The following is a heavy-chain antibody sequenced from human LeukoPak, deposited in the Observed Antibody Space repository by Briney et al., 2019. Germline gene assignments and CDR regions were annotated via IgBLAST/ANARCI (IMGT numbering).Heavy chain of an antibody. D-gene: IGHD2-15*01. J-gene: IGHJ5*01. CDR1: GFTFTRYA. CDR3: AKQGDCFSCYDSSNWFDS. Sequence: PGGSLRLSCAASGFTFTRYAMSWVRQAPGRGLERVSGISGSGGNTYYADSVKGRFTISRDNSQNTLYLQMNSLRGEDTAVYYCAKQGDCFSCYDSSNWFDSWGQGTLVTVSP. V-gene: IGHV3-23*01. CDR2: ISGSGGNT.